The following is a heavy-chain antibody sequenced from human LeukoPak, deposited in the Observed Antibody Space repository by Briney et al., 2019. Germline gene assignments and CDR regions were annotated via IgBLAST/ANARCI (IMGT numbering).Heavy chain of an antibody. J-gene: IGHJ4*02. Sequence: SETLSLTCAVSGGSISSSNWWTWVRQPPGKGLEWIREIYHTGITNYNPSLKSRVTISIDKSKNQFSLKLSSVTASDMAIYYCARLYNGKRPPDYWGQGTLVTVSS. CDR1: GGSISSSNW. CDR3: ARLYNGKRPPDY. D-gene: IGHD1-14*01. CDR2: IYHTGIT. V-gene: IGHV4-4*02.